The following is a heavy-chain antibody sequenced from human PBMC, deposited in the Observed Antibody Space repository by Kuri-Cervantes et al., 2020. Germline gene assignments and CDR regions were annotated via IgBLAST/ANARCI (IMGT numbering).Heavy chain of an antibody. J-gene: IGHJ6*01. D-gene: IGHD3-3*01. CDR3: ARDRYDFWSGDYGMDV. CDR2: ISGNNGNT. Sequence: ASVKVSCKASGYTFTSYDINWVRQAPGQGLEWMGWISGNNGNTKYGQRLQDRITMTTDTSTTTAYMELRSLRSDDTAIYYCARDRYDFWSGDYGMDVWGQGNSVNGSS. V-gene: IGHV1-18*01. CDR1: GYTFTSYD.